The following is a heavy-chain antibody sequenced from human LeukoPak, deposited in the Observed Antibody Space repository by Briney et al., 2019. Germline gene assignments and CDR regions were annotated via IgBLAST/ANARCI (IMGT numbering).Heavy chain of an antibody. CDR3: ARGHSSGLGSYIDY. J-gene: IGHJ4*02. Sequence: GGSLRLSCAASGFTFSSYPMHWVRQAPGKGLEWVAVISSDGNNKYYADSLKGRFTISRDNAKNSLYLQMNSLRAEDTAVYYCARGHSSGLGSYIDYWGQGTLVTVSS. V-gene: IGHV3-30-3*01. CDR2: ISSDGNNK. CDR1: GFTFSSYP. D-gene: IGHD6-19*01.